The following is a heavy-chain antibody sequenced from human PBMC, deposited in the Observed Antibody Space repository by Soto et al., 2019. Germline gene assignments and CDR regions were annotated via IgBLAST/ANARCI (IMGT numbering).Heavy chain of an antibody. V-gene: IGHV4-4*07. CDR1: GGSISGYY. CDR3: VRCKLMATFDY. CDR2: IYASGST. D-gene: IGHD5-12*01. J-gene: IGHJ4*02. Sequence: PSETLSLTCTVSGGSISGYYWSWFRQPAGKGLEWIGRIYASGSTNYNPSLKSRVTMSVDTSKNQFALNLSSVTAADTALFYCVRCKLMATFDYWGQGALVTVSS.